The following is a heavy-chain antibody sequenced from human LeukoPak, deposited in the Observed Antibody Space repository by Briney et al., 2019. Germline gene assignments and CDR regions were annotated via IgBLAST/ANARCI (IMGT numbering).Heavy chain of an antibody. J-gene: IGHJ4*02. CDR2: ISSSGSTI. V-gene: IGHV3-48*03. Sequence: PGGSLRLSCAASGFTFSSYEMNWVRQAPGKGLEWVSYISSSGSTIYYADSVKGRFTISRDDAKNSLYLQMNSLRAEDTAVYYCARDRCSGGSCGLDYWGQGTLVTVPS. D-gene: IGHD2-15*01. CDR1: GFTFSSYE. CDR3: ARDRCSGGSCGLDY.